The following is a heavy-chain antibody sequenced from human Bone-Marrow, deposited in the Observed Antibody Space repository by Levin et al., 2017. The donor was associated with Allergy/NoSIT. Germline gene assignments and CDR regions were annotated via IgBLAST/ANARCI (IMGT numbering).Heavy chain of an antibody. CDR1: GYTFTSYA. CDR2: INTNTGNP. D-gene: IGHD3-3*01. V-gene: IGHV7-4-1*02. Sequence: PAASVKVSCKASGYTFTSYAMNWVRQAPGQGLEWMGWINTNTGNPTYAQGFTGRFVFSLDTSVSTAYLQISSLKAEDTAVYYCARDPVGNYDFWSGFGPREAPLRGRNYGMDVWGQGTTVTVSS. CDR3: ARDPVGNYDFWSGFGPREAPLRGRNYGMDV. J-gene: IGHJ6*02.